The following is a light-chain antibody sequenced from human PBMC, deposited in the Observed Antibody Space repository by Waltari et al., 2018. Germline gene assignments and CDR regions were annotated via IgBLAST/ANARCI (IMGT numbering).Light chain of an antibody. CDR3: SSFTGSSTLV. CDR2: DVS. V-gene: IGLV2-14*03. Sequence: QSALTQPASVSGSPGQSIAIPCTGTSRDGGGYHYVSWYQQHPGRAPQVMIYDVSNRPSGVSNRFSGSKSGNTASLTISGLQAEDEADYYCSSFTGSSTLVFGGGTKLTVL. J-gene: IGLJ2*01. CDR1: SRDGGGYHY.